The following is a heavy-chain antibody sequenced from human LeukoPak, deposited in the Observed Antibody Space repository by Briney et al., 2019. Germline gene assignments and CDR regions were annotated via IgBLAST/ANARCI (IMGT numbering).Heavy chain of an antibody. CDR1: GGSISSYY. V-gene: IGHV4-39*07. D-gene: IGHD2-15*01. CDR2: IYYSGST. CDR3: ARGLQPLRILGYCSGGSCYTGYWFDP. Sequence: SETLSLTCTVSGGSISSYYWGWIRQPPGKGLEWIGSIYYSGSTYYNPSLKSRVTISVDTSKNQFSLKLSSVTAADTAVYYCARGLQPLRILGYCSGGSCYTGYWFDPWGQGTLVTVSS. J-gene: IGHJ5*02.